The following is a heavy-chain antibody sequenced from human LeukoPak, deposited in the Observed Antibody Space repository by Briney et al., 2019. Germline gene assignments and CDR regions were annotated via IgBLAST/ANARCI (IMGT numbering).Heavy chain of an antibody. V-gene: IGHV1-2*06. J-gene: IGHJ4*02. CDR3: AREGGYFWSGIYYFDY. CDR1: GYTFTGYY. Sequence: ASVKVSCKASGYTFTGYYMYWVRQAPGQGLEWMGRINPNSGGTDYAQNFQGRVTMTRDTSISTAYMELSRLRSDDTAVYYCAREGGYFWSGIYYFDYWGQGTLVTVSS. CDR2: INPNSGGT. D-gene: IGHD3-3*01.